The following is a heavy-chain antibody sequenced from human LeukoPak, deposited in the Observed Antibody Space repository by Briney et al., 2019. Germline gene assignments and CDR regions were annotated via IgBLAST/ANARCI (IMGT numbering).Heavy chain of an antibody. Sequence: PGGSLRLSCAASGFTFSSYGMHWVRQAPGKGLEWVAVISYDGSNKYYADSVKGRFTISRDNSKNTLYLQMNSLRAEDTAVYYCARHSGLDYWGQGTLVTVSS. D-gene: IGHD1-26*01. V-gene: IGHV3-30*03. CDR1: GFTFSSYG. CDR2: ISYDGSNK. J-gene: IGHJ4*02. CDR3: ARHSGLDY.